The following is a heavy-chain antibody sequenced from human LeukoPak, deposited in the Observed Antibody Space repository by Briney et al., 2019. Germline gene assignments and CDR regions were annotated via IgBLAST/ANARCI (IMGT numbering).Heavy chain of an antibody. D-gene: IGHD6-13*01. J-gene: IGHJ3*01. CDR2: ISSSGSTI. Sequence: GGSLRLSCAASGFTFSSYEMNWVRQAPGKGVEWVSYISSSGSTIYYADSVKGRFTISRDNAKNSLYLQMNSLRAEDTALYARAIAAPGTPENAFAGWDQGTMVTVS. CDR1: GFTFSSYE. CDR3: AIAAPGTPENAFAG. V-gene: IGHV3-48*03.